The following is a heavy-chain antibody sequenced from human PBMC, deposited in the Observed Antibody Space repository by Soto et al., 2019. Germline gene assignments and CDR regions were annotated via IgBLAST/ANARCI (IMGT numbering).Heavy chain of an antibody. CDR2: MNPNSGNT. V-gene: IGHV1-8*01. D-gene: IGHD2-15*01. Sequence: GASVKVSCTASGYTFTSYDINWVRQATGQGPEWMGWMNPNSGNTGYAQKFQGRVTMTRNTSISTAYMELSSLRSEDTAVYYCARPQYCSGGSCYGLYDYWGQGTLVTVSS. CDR1: GYTFTSYD. J-gene: IGHJ4*02. CDR3: ARPQYCSGGSCYGLYDY.